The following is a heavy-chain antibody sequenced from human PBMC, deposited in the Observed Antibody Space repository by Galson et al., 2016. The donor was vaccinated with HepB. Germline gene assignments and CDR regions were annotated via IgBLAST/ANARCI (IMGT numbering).Heavy chain of an antibody. CDR3: ARGHRYSYVES. CDR1: GYSFTSYY. D-gene: IGHD5-18*01. CDR2: ISPRSGDT. V-gene: IGHV1-2*02. Sequence: SCKASGYSFTSYYMHWLRQAPGQGLEWMGWISPRSGDTKYVQKFQGRVTMTTDTSISTAYMEVRRLRSDDTAVYYCARGHRYSYVESWGQGTLVTVSS. J-gene: IGHJ4*02.